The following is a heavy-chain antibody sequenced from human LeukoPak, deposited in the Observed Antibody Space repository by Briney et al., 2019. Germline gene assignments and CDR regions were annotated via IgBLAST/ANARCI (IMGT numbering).Heavy chain of an antibody. CDR1: GFTFSSYS. CDR3: ARPRSSGSPNWHFDL. D-gene: IGHD3-10*01. J-gene: IGHJ2*01. CDR2: ISSGGDYV. V-gene: IGHV3-21*01. Sequence: PGGSLRLSCAASGFTFSSYSMNWVRQAPGKGLEWVSSISSGGDYVFYADSVKGRIAISRDNANYSVFLQMNSLRAEDTAVYYCARPRSSGSPNWHFDLWGRGTLITVSS.